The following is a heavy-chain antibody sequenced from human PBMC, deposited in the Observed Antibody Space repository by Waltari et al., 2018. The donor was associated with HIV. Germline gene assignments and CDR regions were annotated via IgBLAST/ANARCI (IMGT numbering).Heavy chain of an antibody. CDR3: TRASAADLDF. J-gene: IGHJ4*02. D-gene: IGHD2-2*01. CDR1: GFTFSSYA. Sequence: QVQLVESGGGVGQPGRSLRLSCAASGFTFSSYAMHWVRQAPGEVVEWLAVISDDGTNKYYADSVKDRFIIYRDNSQNTLYLQMFSLRPEDTAVYYCTRASAADLDFWGQGTLVTVSS. CDR2: ISDDGTNK. V-gene: IGHV3-30-3*01.